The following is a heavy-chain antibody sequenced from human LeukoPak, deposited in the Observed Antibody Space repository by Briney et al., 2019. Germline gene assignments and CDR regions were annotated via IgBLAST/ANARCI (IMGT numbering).Heavy chain of an antibody. CDR3: VITGLLWLGELLTDWFDP. V-gene: IGHV1-69*01. J-gene: IGHJ5*02. D-gene: IGHD3-10*01. CDR2: IITIFGTA. Sequence: WGSVKVSCKASGCTFSSYAISWVRQAPGQGLEWMGGIITIFGTANYAQKFQGRVTITADESRSIAYMEVSSMRSEERGVYYCVITGLLWLGELLTDWFDPWGQGTLVRVSS. CDR1: GCTFSSYA.